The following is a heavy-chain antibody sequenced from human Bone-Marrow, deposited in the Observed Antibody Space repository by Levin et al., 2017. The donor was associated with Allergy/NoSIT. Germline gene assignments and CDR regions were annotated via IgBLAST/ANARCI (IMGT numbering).Heavy chain of an antibody. V-gene: IGHV3-7*01. CDR2: IKEDGSEK. J-gene: IGHJ4*02. CDR3: AREYYHESSGYGASGY. CDR1: GFTFSYFW. Sequence: PGGSLRLSCAASGFTFSYFWMTWVRQAPGKGLEWVANIKEDGSEKYYVDSVKGRFTISRDNAKNSVYLQMNSLRAEDTAVYYCAREYYHESSGYGASGYWGQGTLVTVSS. D-gene: IGHD3-22*01.